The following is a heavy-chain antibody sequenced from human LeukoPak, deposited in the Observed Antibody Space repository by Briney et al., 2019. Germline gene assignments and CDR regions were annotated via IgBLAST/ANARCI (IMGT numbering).Heavy chain of an antibody. CDR2: ISGSGGST. CDR1: GFTFSSYA. J-gene: IGHJ4*02. CDR3: AKCWGYCSSTSCYTHKRHFDY. Sequence: PGGSLRLSXAASGFTFSSYAMSWVRQAPGKGLEWVSAISGSGGSTYYADSVKGRFTISRDNSKNTLYLQMNSLRAEDTAVYYCAKCWGYCSSTSCYTHKRHFDYWGQGTLVTVSS. D-gene: IGHD2-2*02. V-gene: IGHV3-23*01.